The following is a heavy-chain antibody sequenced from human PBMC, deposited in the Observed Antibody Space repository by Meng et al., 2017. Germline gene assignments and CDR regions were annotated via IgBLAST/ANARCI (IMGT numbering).Heavy chain of an antibody. J-gene: IGHJ4*02. V-gene: IGHV4-34*01. CDR2: INHSGST. CDR1: GGSFSGYY. Sequence: QVQPQQGGAGLLKPSETLSLTCAVYGGSFSGYYWSWIRQPPGKGLEWIGEINHSGSTNYNPSLKSRVTISVDTSKNQFSLKLSSVTAADTAVYYCARVGSFLRDYWGQGTLVTVSS. D-gene: IGHD2/OR15-2a*01. CDR3: ARVGSFLRDY.